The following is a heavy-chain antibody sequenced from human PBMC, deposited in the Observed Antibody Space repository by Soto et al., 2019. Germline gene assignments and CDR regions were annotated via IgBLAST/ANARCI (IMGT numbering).Heavy chain of an antibody. CDR1: GFTFSTYT. CDR2: ISSNSGTI. CDR3: ARDKAERYCPGPSCYSPLDY. V-gene: IGHV3-48*02. J-gene: IGHJ4*01. Sequence: EVQLVESGGGLVQPGGSLRLSCAASGFTFSTYTFNWVRQAPGKGLEWVSYISSNSGTIHYADSVRGRFTLSRDNAKHSLYLKMNSLRDEDSAVYYCARDKAERYCPGPSCYSPLDYWGHGTLVTVSS. D-gene: IGHD2-2*02.